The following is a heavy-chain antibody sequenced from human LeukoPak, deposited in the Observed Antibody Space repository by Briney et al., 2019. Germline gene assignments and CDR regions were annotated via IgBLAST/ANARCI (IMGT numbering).Heavy chain of an antibody. CDR1: GFTFSSYA. CDR3: ARDEHVLRFLEWLLEPMNWFDP. J-gene: IGHJ5*02. D-gene: IGHD3-3*01. Sequence: GRSLRLSCAASGFTFSSYAMHWVRQAPGKGLEWVAVISYDGSNKYYADSVKGRFTISRDNSKNTLYLQMNSLRAEDTAVYYCARDEHVLRFLEWLLEPMNWFDPWGQGTLVTVSS. CDR2: ISYDGSNK. V-gene: IGHV3-30*04.